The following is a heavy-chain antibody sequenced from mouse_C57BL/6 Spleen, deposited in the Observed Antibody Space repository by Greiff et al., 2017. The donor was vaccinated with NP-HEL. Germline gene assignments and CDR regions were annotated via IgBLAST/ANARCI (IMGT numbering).Heavy chain of an antibody. V-gene: IGHV1-50*01. CDR1: GYTFTSYW. J-gene: IGHJ3*01. CDR3: ARYWDVAWFAY. D-gene: IGHD4-1*01. Sequence: VQLQQPGAELVKPGASVKLSCKASGYTFTSYWMQWVKQRPGQGLEWIGEIDPSDSYTNYNQKFKGKATLTVDTSSSTAYMQLSSLTSEDSAVYYCARYWDVAWFAYWGKGTLVTVSA. CDR2: IDPSDSYT.